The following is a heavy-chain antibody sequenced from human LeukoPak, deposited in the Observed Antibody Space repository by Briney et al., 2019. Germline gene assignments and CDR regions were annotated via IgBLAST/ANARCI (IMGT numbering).Heavy chain of an antibody. J-gene: IGHJ4*02. CDR2: ISYSGSTT. CDR3: SLLAVASPQDY. CDR1: GFTFSSYE. V-gene: IGHV3-48*03. Sequence: GGSLRLSCAASGFTFSSYEMHWVRQAPGKGLEWVSDISYSGSTTYYADSVRGGFTTSRDNAKNLLYLQMHSLRAEDTAIYYCSLLAVASPQDYWGQGTLVTVSS. D-gene: IGHD6-19*01.